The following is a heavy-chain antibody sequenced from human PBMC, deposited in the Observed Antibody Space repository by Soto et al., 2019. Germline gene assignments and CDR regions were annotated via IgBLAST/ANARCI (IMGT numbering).Heavy chain of an antibody. CDR3: ARWGTIFGVVIMNNWFDP. Sequence: QVQLQESGPGLVKPSQTLSLTCTVSGGSISSGGYYWSWIRQHPVKGLEWIGYIYYSGSTYYNPSLKSRVTISVDTSKNQFSLKLSSVTAADTAVYYCARWGTIFGVVIMNNWFDPWGQGTLVTVSS. D-gene: IGHD3-3*01. CDR2: IYYSGST. J-gene: IGHJ5*02. CDR1: GGSISSGGYY. V-gene: IGHV4-31*03.